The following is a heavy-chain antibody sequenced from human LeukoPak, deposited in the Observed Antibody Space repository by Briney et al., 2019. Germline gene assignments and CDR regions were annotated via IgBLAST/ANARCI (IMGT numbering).Heavy chain of an antibody. Sequence: GGPLRLSCAASGFMFNSYAMSWVRQAPGKGLEWVSLISGSSGYTNYADSVKGRFIISRDNSKNTLYLQMNYLRAEDTAVLYCAKDRYGSGSFFGDWGQGTLVTVSS. CDR1: GFMFNSYA. V-gene: IGHV3-23*01. CDR3: AKDRYGSGSFFGD. J-gene: IGHJ4*02. CDR2: ISGSSGYT. D-gene: IGHD3-10*01.